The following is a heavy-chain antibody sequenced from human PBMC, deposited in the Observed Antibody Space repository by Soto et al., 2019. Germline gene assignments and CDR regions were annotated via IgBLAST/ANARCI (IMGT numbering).Heavy chain of an antibody. V-gene: IGHV3-30*18. CDR2: ISYDGSNK. CDR1: GFTFSSYG. D-gene: IGHD6-6*01. J-gene: IGHJ6*02. Sequence: GGSLRLSCAASGFTFSSYGMHWVRQAPGKGLEWVAVISYDGSNKYYADSVKGRFTISRDNSKNTLYLQMNSLRAEDTAVYYCAKDLFSIAAIGPNYYYGMDVRGQGTTVTVSS. CDR3: AKDLFSIAAIGPNYYYGMDV.